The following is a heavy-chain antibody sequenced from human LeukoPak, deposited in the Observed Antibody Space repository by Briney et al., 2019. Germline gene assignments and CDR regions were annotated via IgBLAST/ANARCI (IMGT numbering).Heavy chain of an antibody. CDR3: AKDSGSSTYGDYVDASDI. CDR2: ISGSGGST. Sequence: PGGSLRLSCAASGFTFSSYAMSWVRQAPGKGLEWVSAISGSGGSTYYADSVKGRFTISRDNSKNTLYLQMNSLRAEDTAVYYCAKDSGSSTYGDYVDASDIWGQGTMVTVSS. V-gene: IGHV3-23*01. J-gene: IGHJ3*02. CDR1: GFTFSSYA. D-gene: IGHD4-17*01.